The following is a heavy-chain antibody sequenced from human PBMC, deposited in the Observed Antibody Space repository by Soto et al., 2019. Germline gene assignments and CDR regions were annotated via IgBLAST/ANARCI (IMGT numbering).Heavy chain of an antibody. CDR2: ISYDGSNK. V-gene: IGHV3-30-3*01. J-gene: IGHJ6*02. D-gene: IGHD3-22*01. CDR3: ARGSRGDLDYYDSSGYRTGYYYYYGMDV. Sequence: QVQLVESGGGVVQPGRSLRLSCAASGFTFSSYAMHWVRQAPGKGLEWVAVISYDGSNKYYADSVKGRFTISRDNSKNTLYLQMNSLRAEDTAVYYCARGSRGDLDYYDSSGYRTGYYYYYGMDVWGQGTTVTVSS. CDR1: GFTFSSYA.